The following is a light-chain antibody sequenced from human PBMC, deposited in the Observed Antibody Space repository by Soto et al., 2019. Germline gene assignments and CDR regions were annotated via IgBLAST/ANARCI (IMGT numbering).Light chain of an antibody. CDR3: QLYGSSPQ. Sequence: DIVLTQSPGSLSLSPGAIATLSCRASQSVSYYLAWYQQKPGQAPRLLIYDASSRATGVPDRFSGSASGPDFTLTINRLEPEDFAVYYCQLYGSSPQFGQGTRLEIK. V-gene: IGKV3-20*01. CDR2: DAS. CDR1: QSVSYY. J-gene: IGKJ5*01.